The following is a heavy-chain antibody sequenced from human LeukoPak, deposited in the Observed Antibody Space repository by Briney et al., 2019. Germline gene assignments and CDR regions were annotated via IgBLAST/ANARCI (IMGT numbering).Heavy chain of an antibody. CDR2: ISSSGSTI. Sequence: PGGSLRLSCAASGFAFSSYEMNWVRQAPGKGLEWVSYISSSGSTIYYADSVKGRFTISRDNAKNSLYLQMNSLRAEDTAVYYCARAGSNYYYYYMDVWGKGTTVTVSS. J-gene: IGHJ6*03. D-gene: IGHD4-11*01. CDR1: GFAFSSYE. CDR3: ARAGSNYYYYYMDV. V-gene: IGHV3-48*03.